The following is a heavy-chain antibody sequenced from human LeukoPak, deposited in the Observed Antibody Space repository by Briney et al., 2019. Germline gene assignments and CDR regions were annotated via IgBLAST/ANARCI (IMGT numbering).Heavy chain of an antibody. CDR3: ARDRSSWSFAD. CDR1: GGSISSSTYY. Sequence: SETLSLTCTVSGGSISSSTYYWGWIRQPPGKGLEWIGSIYKSGSTYYNPSLKSRVTISVDTSKNQFSLKLSSVTAADTAVYYCARDRSSWSFADWGQGTLVTVSS. CDR2: IYKSGST. V-gene: IGHV4-39*07. D-gene: IGHD6-13*01. J-gene: IGHJ4*02.